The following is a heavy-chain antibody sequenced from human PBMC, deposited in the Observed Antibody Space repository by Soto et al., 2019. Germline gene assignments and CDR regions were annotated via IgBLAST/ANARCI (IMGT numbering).Heavy chain of an antibody. V-gene: IGHV4-34*01. CDR1: GGSFSGYY. J-gene: IGHJ5*01. Sequence: NPSETLSLTCAVYGGSFSGYYWNWIRQPPGKGLEWIGEINDSGSTIYNPSLKSRVTISADRSKNQFSLNLNFVTAADTAIYYCARDIWLDSWGQGTLVTVSS. CDR3: ARDIWLDS. CDR2: INDSGST.